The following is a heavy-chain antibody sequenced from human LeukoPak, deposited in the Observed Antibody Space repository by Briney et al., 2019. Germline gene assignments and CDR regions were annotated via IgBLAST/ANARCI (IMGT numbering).Heavy chain of an antibody. V-gene: IGHV3-30*03. CDR2: ISYDGSNK. D-gene: IGHD3-22*01. Sequence: GGSLRLSCAASGFTFSSYGMHWVRQAPGKGLEWVAVISYDGSNKYYADSVKGRFTISRDNSKNTLYLQMNSLRAEDTAVYYCARDPVNYYDSSGYYPRGDRRYFDLWGRGTLVTVSS. CDR3: ARDPVNYYDSSGYYPRGDRRYFDL. CDR1: GFTFSSYG. J-gene: IGHJ2*01.